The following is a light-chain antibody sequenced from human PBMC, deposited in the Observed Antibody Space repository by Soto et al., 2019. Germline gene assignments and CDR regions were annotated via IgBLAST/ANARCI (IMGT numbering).Light chain of an antibody. Sequence: DIQMTQSPSSLSASVGDRVTIACRASQGIGNGLGWYQQKPGKAPKRLIYAASSLQSGVPSRFSGSGSGTEFTLTISSLQPQDFATYYCLQHNSYPITFGQGTRLEIK. V-gene: IGKV1-17*01. J-gene: IGKJ5*01. CDR2: AAS. CDR3: LQHNSYPIT. CDR1: QGIGNG.